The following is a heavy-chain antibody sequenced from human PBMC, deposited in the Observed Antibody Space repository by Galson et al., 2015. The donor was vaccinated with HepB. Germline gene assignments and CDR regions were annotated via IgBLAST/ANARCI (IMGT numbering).Heavy chain of an antibody. CDR2: ISRKSNYI. Sequence: SLRLSCAGSGFTFKTYSMNWVRQAPGKGLEWVSSISRKSNYIYYADSVKGRFTISRDNAKQSLFLQMNTLRAEDTAVYFCARPPVGDPDSGTPLYYFDSWGQGTLVIVSS. CDR3: ARPPVGDPDSGTPLYYFDS. V-gene: IGHV3-21*01. J-gene: IGHJ4*02. CDR1: GFTFKTYS. D-gene: IGHD3-10*01.